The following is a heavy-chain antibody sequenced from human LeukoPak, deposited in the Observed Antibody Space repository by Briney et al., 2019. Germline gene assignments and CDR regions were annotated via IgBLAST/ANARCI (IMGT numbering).Heavy chain of an antibody. Sequence: SETLSLTCAVSGDSISSYFWNWIRQPPGKGLEWIGFFSYGGSTNYNPSLKSRVTISVETSKNQFSLKLKSVTAADTAVYYCARGGYYGSGNDFRFDPWGQGTLVTVSS. J-gene: IGHJ5*02. D-gene: IGHD3-10*01. V-gene: IGHV4-59*01. CDR3: ARGGYYGSGNDFRFDP. CDR1: GDSISSYF. CDR2: FSYGGST.